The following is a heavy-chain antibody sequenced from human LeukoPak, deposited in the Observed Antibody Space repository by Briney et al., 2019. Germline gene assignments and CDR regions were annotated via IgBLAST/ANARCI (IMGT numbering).Heavy chain of an antibody. J-gene: IGHJ5*02. CDR1: GFTFRSYA. V-gene: IGHV3-23*01. Sequence: GGSLRLSCAASGFTFRSYAMSWVRHAPGEGLEWVADISDSGGTTYYAVSVKGRFTISRDNSKNTLYLQMNSLRGEDTALYYCAKLTLGYCDSSACPNWFDPWGRGTLVTVSS. CDR2: ISDSGGTT. CDR3: AKLTLGYCDSSACPNWFDP. D-gene: IGHD2/OR15-2a*01.